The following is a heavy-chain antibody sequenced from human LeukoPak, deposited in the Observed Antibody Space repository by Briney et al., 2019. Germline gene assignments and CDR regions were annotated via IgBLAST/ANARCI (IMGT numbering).Heavy chain of an antibody. CDR3: ARQSPQIVPAAFYYYMDV. CDR1: GGSISSSSYY. D-gene: IGHD2-2*01. CDR2: IYYSGST. V-gene: IGHV4-39*01. J-gene: IGHJ6*03. Sequence: SETLSLTCTVSGGSISSSSYYWGWIRQPPGKGLEWIGSIYYSGSTYYNPSLKSRVTISVDTSKNQFSLKLSSVTAADTAVYYCARQSPQIVPAAFYYYMDVWGKGTTVTISS.